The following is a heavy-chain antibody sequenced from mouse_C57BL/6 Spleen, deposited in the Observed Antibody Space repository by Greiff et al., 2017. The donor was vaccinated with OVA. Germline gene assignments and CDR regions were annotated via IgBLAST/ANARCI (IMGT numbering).Heavy chain of an antibody. CDR2: INPSNGGT. D-gene: IGHD1-1*01. V-gene: IGHV1-53*01. J-gene: IGHJ4*01. CDR3: ARPYCYGSSLLAMDY. CDR1: GYTFTSYW. Sequence: QVQLQQPGTDLVKPGASVKLSCKASGYTFTSYWMHWVKQRPGQGLEWIGNINPSNGGTYYNEKFTSKATLTVDKSTNTAYMLHSSLTSADSAVYYCARPYCYGSSLLAMDYWGQGTSVTVSS.